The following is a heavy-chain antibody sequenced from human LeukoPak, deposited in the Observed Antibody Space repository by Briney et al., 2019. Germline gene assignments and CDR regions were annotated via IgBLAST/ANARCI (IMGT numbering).Heavy chain of an antibody. CDR1: GFTFRSYW. Sequence: GGSLRLSCAASGFTFRSYWMSWVRQAPGKGLEWVANIKQDGSEKYYVDSVKGRFTISRDNAKNSLYLQMNSLRAEDTAVYYCARARLVGATYYYFDYWGQGTLVTVSS. D-gene: IGHD1-26*01. J-gene: IGHJ4*02. V-gene: IGHV3-7*01. CDR2: IKQDGSEK. CDR3: ARARLVGATYYYFDY.